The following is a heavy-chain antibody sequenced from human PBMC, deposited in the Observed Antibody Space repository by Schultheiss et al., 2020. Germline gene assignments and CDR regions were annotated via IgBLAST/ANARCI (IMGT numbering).Heavy chain of an antibody. CDR2: FYYSGST. J-gene: IGHJ4*02. CDR1: GGPISNYS. Sequence: SETLSLTCTVSGGPISNYSWSWIRQPPGKGLEWIGYFYYSGSTKYNPSLKSRVTIAIDTSKNQFSLKLTPVTAADTAVYFCAGGPSVTTWLHFDFWGQGALVTVSS. CDR3: AGGPSVTTWLHFDF. D-gene: IGHD4-11*01. V-gene: IGHV4-59*08.